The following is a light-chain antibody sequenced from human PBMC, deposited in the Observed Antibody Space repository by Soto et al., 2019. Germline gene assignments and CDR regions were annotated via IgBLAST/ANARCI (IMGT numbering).Light chain of an antibody. V-gene: IGKV3D-15*01. Sequence: EIVLTQSPASLSVSPWESVTLSCRASRSVASNLAWYQQKPGQAPRLLIYGTSTRATGVPARFSGSGSGTDFTLTISSLQAADFAVYHCQHYKNWPSTFGQGTRLEIK. CDR2: GTS. J-gene: IGKJ5*01. CDR3: QHYKNWPST. CDR1: RSVASN.